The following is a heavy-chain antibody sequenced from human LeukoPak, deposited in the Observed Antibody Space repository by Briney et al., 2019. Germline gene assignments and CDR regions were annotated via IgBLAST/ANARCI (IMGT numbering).Heavy chain of an antibody. CDR2: INHSGST. V-gene: IGHV4-34*01. J-gene: IGHJ6*03. CDR1: GGSFSGYY. CDR3: ARGLVYGYYYYYYMDV. Sequence: KPSETLSLTCAVYGGSFSGYYWSWIRQPPGKGLEWIGEINHSGSTNYNPSLKNRVTISVDTSKNQFSLKLSSVTAADTAVYYCARGLVYGYYYYYYMDVWGKGTTVTVSS. D-gene: IGHD5-18*01.